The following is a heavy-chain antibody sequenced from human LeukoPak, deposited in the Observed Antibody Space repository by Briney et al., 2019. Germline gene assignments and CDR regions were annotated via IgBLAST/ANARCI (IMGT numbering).Heavy chain of an antibody. D-gene: IGHD1-1*01. CDR3: ARVVDNWNDVGYFDY. CDR1: GYTFTGYY. Sequence: ASVKVSCKASGYTFTGYYMHWVRQAPGQGLEWMGWINPNSGGTNYAQKFQGRVTMTRDTSISTVYMELSSLRSEDTAVYYCARVVDNWNDVGYFDYWGQGTLVTVSS. CDR2: INPNSGGT. V-gene: IGHV1-2*02. J-gene: IGHJ4*02.